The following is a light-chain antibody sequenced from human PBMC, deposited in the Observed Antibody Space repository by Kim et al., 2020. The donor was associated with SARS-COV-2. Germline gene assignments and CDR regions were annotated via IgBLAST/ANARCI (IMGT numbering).Light chain of an antibody. J-gene: IGKJ1*01. CDR3: QLYGSSGT. V-gene: IGKV3-20*01. Sequence: EIVLTQLPGTLCLSPGERATLSCRASQSVYSDYLAWYQQKPGQAPRLLIHEASIRATRIPDRFSGSGSGTGFTRTIRRLQPGDIAVYCCQLYGSSGTFGQGTKVDIK. CDR2: EAS. CDR1: QSVYSDY.